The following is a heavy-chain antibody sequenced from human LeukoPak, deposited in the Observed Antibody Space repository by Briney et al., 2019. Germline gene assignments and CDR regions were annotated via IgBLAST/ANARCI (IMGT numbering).Heavy chain of an antibody. CDR3: AKGSASRVYGDYFVDY. D-gene: IGHD4-17*01. CDR2: ISGSGGST. CDR1: GFTFSSYA. V-gene: IGHV3-23*01. Sequence: PGGSLRLSCAASGFTFSSYAMSWVRQAPGKGLEWVSAISGSGGSTYYADSVKGRFTISRDNAKNSLYLQMNSLRAEDTALYYCAKGSASRVYGDYFVDYWGQGTLVTVSS. J-gene: IGHJ4*02.